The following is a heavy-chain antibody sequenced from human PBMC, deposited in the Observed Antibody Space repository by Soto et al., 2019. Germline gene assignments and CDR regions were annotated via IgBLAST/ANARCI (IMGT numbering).Heavy chain of an antibody. Sequence: GGSLRPSCAASGFTVSSKYMSWVRQAPGKGLEWVSLIQSGGPTYYADSVKGRFTISRDTSENTLHLQMDSLRAEDTAVYYCARDDVLCDGGRCYGVPLDVWAKGPRSPSPQ. CDR1: GFTVSSKY. CDR2: IQSGGPT. CDR3: ARDDVLCDGGRCYGVPLDV. J-gene: IGHJ6*04. D-gene: IGHD2-15*01. V-gene: IGHV3-66*01.